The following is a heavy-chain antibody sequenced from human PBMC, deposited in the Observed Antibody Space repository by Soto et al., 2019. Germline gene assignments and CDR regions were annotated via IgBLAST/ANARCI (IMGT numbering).Heavy chain of an antibody. CDR2: IYYSGRT. D-gene: IGHD5-12*01. CDR1: GGSISSSTYY. CDR3: ARKVQYSGYGPLDY. J-gene: IGHJ4*02. V-gene: IGHV4-39*01. Sequence: QLQLQGSGPGLVKPSETLSLTCTVSGGSISSSTYYWDWIRQPPGRGLEWIGTIYYSGRTYYNPSLKSRVTISVDTSKNQFSLKLSSVTAADTAVYYCARKVQYSGYGPLDYWGQGTLVTVSS.